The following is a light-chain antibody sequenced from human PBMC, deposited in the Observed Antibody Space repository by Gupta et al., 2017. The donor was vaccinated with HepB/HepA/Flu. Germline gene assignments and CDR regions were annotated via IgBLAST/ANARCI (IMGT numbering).Light chain of an antibody. Sequence: DIQMTQSPSSVSASVGDRVTITSRASQGISSSLAWYQQNPGNAPNLLIFGASSSQGGVPSTFSCSGSGTDFTLTISSLQPEDFATYYCQQGKSFPWTFGQGTKVEIK. CDR1: QGISSS. CDR2: GAS. V-gene: IGKV1-12*01. J-gene: IGKJ1*01. CDR3: QQGKSFPWT.